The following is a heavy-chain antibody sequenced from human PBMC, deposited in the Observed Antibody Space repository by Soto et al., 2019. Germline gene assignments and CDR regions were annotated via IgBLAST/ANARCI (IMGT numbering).Heavy chain of an antibody. V-gene: IGHV1-18*04. Sequence: QVQLVQSGDEVKKSGASVKVSCKASGYTFSNYGISWVRQAPGQGLEWMGWISGYNGLTAYAQNVQDRVTMTIDTPTRTVFMELTSLRSNDTAVYYCARDEGIRGFDFWGQGTLVTVSS. CDR3: ARDEGIRGFDF. CDR2: ISGYNGLT. J-gene: IGHJ4*02. D-gene: IGHD3-10*01. CDR1: GYTFSNYG.